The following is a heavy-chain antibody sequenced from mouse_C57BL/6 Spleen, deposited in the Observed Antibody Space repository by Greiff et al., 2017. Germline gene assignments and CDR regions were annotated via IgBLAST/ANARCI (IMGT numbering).Heavy chain of an antibody. CDR2: IYPGDGDT. CDR1: GYAFSSSC. V-gene: IGHV1-82*01. CDR3: ARSNYYGMDY. J-gene: IGHJ4*01. Sequence: QVQLQQSGPELVKPGASVKISCKASGYAFSSSCMNWVKQRPGKGLEWIGRIYPGDGDTNYNGKFKGKATLTADKSSSTAYMQLSSLTSEDSAVYFCARSNYYGMDYWGQGTSVTVSS.